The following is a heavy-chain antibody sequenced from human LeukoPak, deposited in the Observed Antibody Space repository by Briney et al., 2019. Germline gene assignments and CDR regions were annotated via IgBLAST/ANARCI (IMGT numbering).Heavy chain of an antibody. J-gene: IGHJ4*02. CDR1: GFTFNTYW. V-gene: IGHV3-74*01. D-gene: IGHD3-10*01. CDR3: ARGPFLGV. CDR2: IDGDGSRA. Sequence: GGSLRLSCAASGFTFNTYWMHWVRQGPGKGLVWVSRIDGDGSRASYADSVKGRFTISRDNAKNTLYLQMNSLRAEDTAVYYCARGPFLGVWGQGTLVTVSS.